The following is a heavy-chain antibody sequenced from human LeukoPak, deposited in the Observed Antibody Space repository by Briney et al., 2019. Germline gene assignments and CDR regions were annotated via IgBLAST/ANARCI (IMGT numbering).Heavy chain of an antibody. CDR1: GFTVSSNY. V-gene: IGHV3-53*01. CDR3: ATDGDGAFDI. J-gene: IGHJ3*02. Sequence: GGSLRLSCAASGFTVSSNYMSWVRQAPGKGLEWVLDIYSGGSTYYADSVKGRFTISRDNSKNPLYLQMNSLRAEDAAVYYCATDGDGAFDIWGQGTMVTVSS. CDR2: IYSGGST. D-gene: IGHD7-27*01.